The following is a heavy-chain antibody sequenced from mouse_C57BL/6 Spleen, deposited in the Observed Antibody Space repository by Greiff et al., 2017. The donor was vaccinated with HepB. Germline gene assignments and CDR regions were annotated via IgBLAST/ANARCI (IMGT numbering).Heavy chain of an antibody. CDR1: GYSFTGYY. D-gene: IGHD2-5*01. J-gene: IGHJ2*01. CDR3: ARSDSNYGEFYFNY. V-gene: IGHV1-43*01. Sequence: VQLQQSGPELVKPGASVKISCKASGYSFTGYYMHWVQQSSEKSLEWLGEINPSTGGTSYNQKFKGKATLTVDKSSSTAYMQLKSLTSEDSAVYYCARSDSNYGEFYFNYWGQGTTLTVSS. CDR2: INPSTGGT.